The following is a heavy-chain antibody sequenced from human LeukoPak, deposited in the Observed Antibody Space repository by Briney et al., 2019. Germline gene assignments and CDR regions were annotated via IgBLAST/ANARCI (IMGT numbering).Heavy chain of an antibody. D-gene: IGHD3-22*01. CDR2: IYYSGST. CDR1: GGSISSSSYY. CDR3: ARHLYDYDSNGYYRNWFDP. Sequence: SETLSLTCTVSGGSISSSSYYWGWIRQPPGKGLEWIGSIYYSGSTYYNPSLKSRVTISVDTSKNQFSLKLSSVTAADTAVYYCARHLYDYDSNGYYRNWFDPWGQGTLVTVSS. V-gene: IGHV4-39*01. J-gene: IGHJ5*02.